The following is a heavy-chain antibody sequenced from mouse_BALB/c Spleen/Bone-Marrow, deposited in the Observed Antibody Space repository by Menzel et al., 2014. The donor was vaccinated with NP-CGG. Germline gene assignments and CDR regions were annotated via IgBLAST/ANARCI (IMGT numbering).Heavy chain of an antibody. CDR2: IWGDGST. V-gene: IGHV2-3*01. CDR3: AKWDCYGYNYAMDY. D-gene: IGHD1-2*01. CDR1: GFSLTNYG. J-gene: IGHJ4*01. Sequence: VQLVESGPGLVAPSQSLSIPCTVSGFSLTNYGVSWVRQPPGKGLEWLGVIWGDGSTNYHSALISRLSISKDTSKSQVFLKLNILQTDDTATYYCAKWDCYGYNYAMDYWGQGTSVTVSS.